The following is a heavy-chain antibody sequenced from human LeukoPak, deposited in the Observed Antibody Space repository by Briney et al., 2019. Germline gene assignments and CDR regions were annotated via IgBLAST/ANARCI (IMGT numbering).Heavy chain of an antibody. CDR3: AKDMAREGSGYDCDFDY. CDR1: GFTFSSFA. Sequence: GGSLRLSCAASGFTFSSFAMSWVRQAPGKGLEWVSLISGSGGSTYYADSVKGRFTISRDNSKNTLYLQMDSLRADDTAVSYCAKDMAREGSGYDCDFDYWGQGTLVTVSS. D-gene: IGHD5-12*01. CDR2: ISGSGGST. V-gene: IGHV3-23*01. J-gene: IGHJ4*02.